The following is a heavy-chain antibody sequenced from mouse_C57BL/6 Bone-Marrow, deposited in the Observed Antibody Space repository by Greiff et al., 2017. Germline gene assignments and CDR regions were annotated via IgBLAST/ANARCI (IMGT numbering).Heavy chain of an antibody. J-gene: IGHJ2*01. V-gene: IGHV1-76*01. Sequence: VQLQQSGAELVRPGASVKLSCKASGYTFTDYYINWVKQRPGQGLEWIARIYPGSGNTYYNEKFKGKATLTAEKSSSTAYMQLSSLTSEDSAVYFCAREGAYDGYYSYYFDDWGQGTTLTVSS. CDR2: IYPGSGNT. CDR3: AREGAYDGYYSYYFDD. CDR1: GYTFTDYY. D-gene: IGHD2-3*01.